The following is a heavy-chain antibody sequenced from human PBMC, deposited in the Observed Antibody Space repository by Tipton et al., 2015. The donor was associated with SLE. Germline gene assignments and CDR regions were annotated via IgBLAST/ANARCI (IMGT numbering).Heavy chain of an antibody. CDR2: SYTSGST. Sequence: GLVKPSETLFLPCTVSGGSFSSYYWSWIRQPAGKRLEWIGRSYTSGSTNYNPSLKSRVTMSVDTSMNQFSLKLSSVTAADTAVYYCARWDPSSEGACGMDVWGQGTMVTVSS. CDR1: GGSFSSYY. J-gene: IGHJ6*02. V-gene: IGHV4-4*07. CDR3: ARWDPSSEGACGMDV. D-gene: IGHD1-26*01.